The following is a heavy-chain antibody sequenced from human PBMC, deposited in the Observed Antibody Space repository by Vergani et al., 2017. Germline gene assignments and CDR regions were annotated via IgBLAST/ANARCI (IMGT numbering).Heavy chain of an antibody. CDR3: AREASSGFYDDFDY. J-gene: IGHJ4*02. D-gene: IGHD6-19*01. CDR1: GFTFNHYA. CDR2: INWNGDNT. V-gene: IGHV3-20*04. Sequence: EVQLLESGGDLVQPGGSLRLSCAASGFTFNHYAMNWVRQAPGKGLEWVSGINWNGDNTGYADSVKGRFTISRDNAKNSLYLQMNSLRVEDTALYYCAREASSGFYDDFDYWGQGTLVTVSS.